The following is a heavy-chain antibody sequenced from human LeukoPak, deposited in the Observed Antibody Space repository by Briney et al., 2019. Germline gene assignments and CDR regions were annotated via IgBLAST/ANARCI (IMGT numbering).Heavy chain of an antibody. J-gene: IGHJ3*02. Sequence: GGSLRLSCAASGFTFSSYAMHWVRQAPGKGLEWVAVISYDGSNKYYADSVKGRFTISRDNSKNTLYLQMYSLRAEDTAVYYCAREDTIHNAFDIWGQGTMVTVSS. D-gene: IGHD3-9*01. V-gene: IGHV3-30*04. CDR2: ISYDGSNK. CDR3: AREDTIHNAFDI. CDR1: GFTFSSYA.